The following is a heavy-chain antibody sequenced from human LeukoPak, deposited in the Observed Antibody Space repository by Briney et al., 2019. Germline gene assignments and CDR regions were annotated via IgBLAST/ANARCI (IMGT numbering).Heavy chain of an antibody. CDR1: GGSISSDY. Sequence: KASETLSLTCTVSGGSISSDYWSWIRQPPGKGLEWIGYISYSGSTNYNPSLKSRVSISVETSKNQFSLKLSSVTAADTAVYYCARGNWNYASFWFDPWGQGTLVTVSS. CDR2: ISYSGST. J-gene: IGHJ5*02. V-gene: IGHV4-59*01. CDR3: ARGNWNYASFWFDP. D-gene: IGHD1-7*01.